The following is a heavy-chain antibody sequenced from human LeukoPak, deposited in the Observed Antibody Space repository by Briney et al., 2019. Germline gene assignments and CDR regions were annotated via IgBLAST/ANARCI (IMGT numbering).Heavy chain of an antibody. Sequence: SETLSLTCAVSGGSIGSSNWWSWVLQPAGKGLEWIVEIYHSGSTNYNPSLKSRVTISVDKSKNQFSLKLSSVTAADTAVYYCARVPVTPAAPFDYWGQGTLVTVSS. J-gene: IGHJ4*02. V-gene: IGHV4-4*02. CDR3: ARVPVTPAAPFDY. CDR1: GGSIGSSNW. CDR2: IYHSGST. D-gene: IGHD4-11*01.